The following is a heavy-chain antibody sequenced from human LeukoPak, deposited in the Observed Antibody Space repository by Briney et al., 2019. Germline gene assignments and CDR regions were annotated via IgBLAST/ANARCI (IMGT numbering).Heavy chain of an antibody. Sequence: ASVKVSCKASGYTFTSYGISWVRQAPGQGLEWMGWISAYNGNTNYAQKLQGRVTMTTDTSTSTAYVELRSLRSDDTAVYYCARDKDYYGSVPGGYYYGMDVWGQGTTVTVSS. D-gene: IGHD3-10*01. V-gene: IGHV1-18*01. CDR2: ISAYNGNT. CDR1: GYTFTSYG. J-gene: IGHJ6*02. CDR3: ARDKDYYGSVPGGYYYGMDV.